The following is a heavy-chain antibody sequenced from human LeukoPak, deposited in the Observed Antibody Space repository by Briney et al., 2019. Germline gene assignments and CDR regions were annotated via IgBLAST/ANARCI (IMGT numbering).Heavy chain of an antibody. J-gene: IGHJ4*02. Sequence: GGSLRLSCVASGFSFRSYVMHWVRQAPGKGLEWVAVISSDGRDKFHTDSVRGRFTISRDNSRNTVYLRVSSVRAEDTAVYYCARDQETLSAMDYWGQGTLVTVTS. CDR2: ISSDGRDK. D-gene: IGHD2-2*03. CDR3: ARDQETLSAMDY. CDR1: GFSFRSYV. V-gene: IGHV3-30*04.